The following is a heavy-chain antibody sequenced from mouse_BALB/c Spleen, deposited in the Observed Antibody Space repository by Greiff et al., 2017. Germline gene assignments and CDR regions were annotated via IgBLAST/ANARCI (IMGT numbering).Heavy chain of an antibody. CDR2: IWAGGST. CDR1: GFSLTSYG. J-gene: IGHJ3*01. V-gene: IGHV2-9*02. Sequence: VKVVESGPGLVAPSQSLSITCTVSGFSLTSYGVHWVRQPPGKGLEWLGVIWAGGSTNYNSALMSRLSISKDNSKSQVFLKMNSLQTDDTAMYYCARERDDSWFAYWGQGTLVTVSA. CDR3: ARERDDSWFAY. D-gene: IGHD2-4*01.